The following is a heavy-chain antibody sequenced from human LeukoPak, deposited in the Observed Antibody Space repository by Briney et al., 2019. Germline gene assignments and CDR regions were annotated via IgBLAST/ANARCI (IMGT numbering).Heavy chain of an antibody. D-gene: IGHD6-6*01. CDR2: ISASGGTT. V-gene: IGHV3-23*01. J-gene: IGHJ4*02. Sequence: GGSLRLSCAASGSTLTSYAMSWVRQAPGKGLEWVSAISASGGTTLYADSVKGRFTISKDSSRNTLYVQMNSLRAEDTAVYYCAKVSSSALDYWGQGTLVAVSS. CDR1: GSTLTSYA. CDR3: AKVSSSALDY.